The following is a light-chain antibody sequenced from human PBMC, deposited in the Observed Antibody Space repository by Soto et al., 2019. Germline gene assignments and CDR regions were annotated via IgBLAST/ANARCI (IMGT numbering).Light chain of an antibody. CDR3: AAWDDNLNGLYV. CDR2: TDN. J-gene: IGLJ1*01. CDR1: SSNIGSNT. Sequence: QSVLTQPPSTSGTPGQRVTISCSGSSSNIGSNTVNWYQQLPGTAPKLLIYTDNQRPSGVPDRFSGSKSGTSASLAISGLQSEDEADYYCAAWDDNLNGLYVFGPGTKVTVL. V-gene: IGLV1-44*01.